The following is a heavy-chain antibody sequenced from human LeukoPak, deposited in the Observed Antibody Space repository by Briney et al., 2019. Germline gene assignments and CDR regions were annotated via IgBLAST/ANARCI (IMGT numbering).Heavy chain of an antibody. J-gene: IGHJ4*02. V-gene: IGHV3-9*01. Sequence: GRSLRLSCAASGFTFDDYAMHWVRQAPGKGLEWVSGIVRNSGNIVYADSVKGRFTISRDNAKNSLYLQMNSPRAEDTAFYYCAKDIRRSYSAFDSWGQGTLVTVSS. CDR1: GFTFDDYA. CDR2: IVRNSGNI. D-gene: IGHD2-15*01. CDR3: AKDIRRSYSAFDS.